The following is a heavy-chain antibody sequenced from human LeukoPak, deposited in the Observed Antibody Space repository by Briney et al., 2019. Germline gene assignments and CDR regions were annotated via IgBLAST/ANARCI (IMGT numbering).Heavy chain of an antibody. CDR3: ARDTIDGSGIVSDY. J-gene: IGHJ4*02. V-gene: IGHV4-39*07. CDR2: MHYSGST. Sequence: KPSETLSLTCSVSGGSITKNGYYWGWIRQSPETGLEWIGSMHYSGSTYYNPSLKSRVTISVDTSKNQFSLKLSSVTAADTAVYYCARDTIDGSGIVSDYWGQGTLVTVSS. D-gene: IGHD3-10*01. CDR1: GGSITKNGYY.